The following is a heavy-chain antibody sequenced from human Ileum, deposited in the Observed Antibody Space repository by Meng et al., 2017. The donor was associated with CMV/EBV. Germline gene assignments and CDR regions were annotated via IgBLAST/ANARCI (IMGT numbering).Heavy chain of an antibody. D-gene: IGHD5-12*01. CDR3: ARIPKNGYDYGLDY. CDR2: IYSSGNT. J-gene: IGHJ4*02. V-gene: IGHV4-4*07. Sequence: VHVAESVSGLGKPSETLSLTCTVSGGSMSSYFWSWLRLPSGKGLEWIGRIYSSGNTNYNPSLKSRVTVSVDTSKNQFYLKMTSVTAADTAVYYCARIPKNGYDYGLDYWGQGTLVTVSS. CDR1: GGSMSSYF.